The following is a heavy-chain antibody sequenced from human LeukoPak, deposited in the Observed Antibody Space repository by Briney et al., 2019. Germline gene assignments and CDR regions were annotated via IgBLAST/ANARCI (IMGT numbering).Heavy chain of an antibody. CDR2: IKRDGSEK. CDR1: GFTFSSYW. D-gene: IGHD1-26*01. Sequence: PGGSLRLSCAASGFTFSSYWMSWVRQAPGKGLEWVANIKRDGSEKHYVDSMKGRFTISRDNAKNSLYLQMNRLSAEDTAVYYCARYQHSESYFLVAEYYFDYWGQGTLVTVST. J-gene: IGHJ4*02. V-gene: IGHV3-7*01. CDR3: ARYQHSESYFLVAEYYFDY.